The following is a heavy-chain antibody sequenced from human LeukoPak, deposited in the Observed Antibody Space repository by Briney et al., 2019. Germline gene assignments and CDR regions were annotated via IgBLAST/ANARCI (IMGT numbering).Heavy chain of an antibody. D-gene: IGHD4-23*01. V-gene: IGHV3-30*04. Sequence: GRSLRLSCAASGFTFSSYAMHWVRQAPGKGLEWVAVISYDGSNKYYADSVKGRFTISRDNSKNTLYLQMNSLRAEDTAVYYCAKEQNSKGYFDFWGQGSLVTVSS. J-gene: IGHJ4*02. CDR1: GFTFSSYA. CDR2: ISYDGSNK. CDR3: AKEQNSKGYFDF.